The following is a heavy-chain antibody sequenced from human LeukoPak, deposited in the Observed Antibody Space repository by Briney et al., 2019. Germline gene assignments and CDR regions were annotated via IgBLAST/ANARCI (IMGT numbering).Heavy chain of an antibody. J-gene: IGHJ4*02. V-gene: IGHV3-33*06. CDR2: IWYDGSNK. CDR1: GFTFSSYG. D-gene: IGHD5-18*01. CDR3: AKDESSYGLGPFDY. Sequence: GGSLRLSCAASGFTFSSYGMHWVRQAPGKGLEWVEVIWYDGSNKYYADSVKGRFTISRDNSKNTLYLQMNSLRDEDTAVYYCAKDESSYGLGPFDYWGQGTLVTVSS.